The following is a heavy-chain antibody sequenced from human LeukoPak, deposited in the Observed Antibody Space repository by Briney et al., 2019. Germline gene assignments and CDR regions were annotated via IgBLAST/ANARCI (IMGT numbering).Heavy chain of an antibody. Sequence: SQTLSLTCAVSGDSISSYYWSWIRQPPGKGLEWIGYIYYSGSSNYNPSLKSRVTMSVDTSKNQFSLKLSSVTAADTAVYYCARDLSSSDDAFDIWGQGTMVTVSS. CDR2: IYYSGSS. D-gene: IGHD6-13*01. J-gene: IGHJ3*02. CDR1: GDSISSYY. V-gene: IGHV4-59*01. CDR3: ARDLSSSDDAFDI.